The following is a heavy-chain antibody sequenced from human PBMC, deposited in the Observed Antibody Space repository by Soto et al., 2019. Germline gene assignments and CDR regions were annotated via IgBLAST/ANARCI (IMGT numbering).Heavy chain of an antibody. CDR2: IWYDGSNK. Sequence: PGGSLRLSCAASGFTFSSYGMHWVRQAPGKGLEWVAVIWYDGSNKYYADSVKGRFTISRDDSKNTLYLQMNSLRAEDTAVYYCARDGQYSSSWFHDYWGQGTLVTVSS. CDR3: ARDGQYSSSWFHDY. CDR1: GFTFSSYG. D-gene: IGHD6-13*01. V-gene: IGHV3-33*01. J-gene: IGHJ4*02.